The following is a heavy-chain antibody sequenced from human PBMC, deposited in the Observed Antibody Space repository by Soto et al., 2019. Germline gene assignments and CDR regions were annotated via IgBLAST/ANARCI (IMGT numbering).Heavy chain of an antibody. Sequence: PGGSLRLSCAASGFTFSSYGMHWVRQAPGKGLEWVAVIWYDGSNKYYADSVKGRFTISRDNSKNTLYLQMNSLRAEDTAVYYCARDTHYYDSSGYLPSDYWGQGTMVTVSS. CDR2: IWYDGSNK. CDR1: GFTFSSYG. J-gene: IGHJ4*02. D-gene: IGHD3-22*01. V-gene: IGHV3-33*01. CDR3: ARDTHYYDSSGYLPSDY.